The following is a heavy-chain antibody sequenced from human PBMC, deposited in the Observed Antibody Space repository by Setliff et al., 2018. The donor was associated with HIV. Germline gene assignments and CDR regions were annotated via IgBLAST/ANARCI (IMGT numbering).Heavy chain of an antibody. CDR1: GFTFSSHA. D-gene: IGHD2-21*02. CDR3: ARDQGKYCDGDCYSSLAGFDY. CDR2: ISSNGGST. Sequence: RLSCAASGFTFSSHAMHWVRQAPGKGLEYVSAISSNGGSTYYANSVKGRFTISRDNSKNTLFLQMGSLRAEDMAVYYCARDQGKYCDGDCYSSLAGFDYWGQGTLVTVSS. V-gene: IGHV3-64*01. J-gene: IGHJ4*02.